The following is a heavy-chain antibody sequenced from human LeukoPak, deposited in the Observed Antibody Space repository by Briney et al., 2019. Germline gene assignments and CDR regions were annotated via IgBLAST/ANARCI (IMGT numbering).Heavy chain of an antibody. D-gene: IGHD3-10*01. V-gene: IGHV3-7*03. CDR1: GFTLSSYW. CDR3: ARDWVAGVPFDAFDI. J-gene: IGHJ3*02. CDR2: IKEDGSEK. Sequence: GGSLRLSYAASGFTLSSYWMSWVRQAPGKGLEWVANIKEDGSEKYYVDSVKGRFTISRDNAQNSVYLHMNSLTAEDTALYYCARDWVAGVPFDAFDIWGQGTMVGVSS.